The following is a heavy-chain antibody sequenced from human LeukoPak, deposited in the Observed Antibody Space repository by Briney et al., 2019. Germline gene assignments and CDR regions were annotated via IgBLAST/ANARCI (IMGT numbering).Heavy chain of an antibody. D-gene: IGHD4-23*01. Sequence: PGGSLRLSCAASGFTLSSNYMSWVRQAPGKGLEWVSVIYSGGSTYYADSVKGRFTISRDNSKNTLYLQMNSLRAEDTAVYYCARDRGSDGDYGGGDAFDIWGQGTIVTVSS. V-gene: IGHV3-53*01. CDR2: IYSGGST. J-gene: IGHJ3*02. CDR3: ARDRGSDGDYGGGDAFDI. CDR1: GFTLSSNY.